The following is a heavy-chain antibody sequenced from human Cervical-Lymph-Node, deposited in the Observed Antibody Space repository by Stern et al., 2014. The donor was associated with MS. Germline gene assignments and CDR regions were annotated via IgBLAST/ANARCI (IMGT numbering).Heavy chain of an antibody. J-gene: IGHJ4*02. CDR3: ARDTSSPERSDW. V-gene: IGHV3-53*01. Sequence: EVQLVQSGGGVIQPGGSLRLSCTASGFTVSRDYMTGVRQAPGKGLEWVSLITNVGSTCYTDSVKGRFTISRDDSKNTVYLHMTSLRAEDTAMYYCARDTSSPERSDWWGQGTLVTVSS. CDR1: GFTVSRDY. CDR2: ITNVGST. D-gene: IGHD1-1*01.